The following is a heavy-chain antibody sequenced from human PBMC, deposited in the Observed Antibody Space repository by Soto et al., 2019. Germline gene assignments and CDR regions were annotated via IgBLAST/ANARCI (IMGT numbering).Heavy chain of an antibody. CDR1: GFTFSSYA. J-gene: IGHJ6*02. V-gene: IGHV3-30-3*01. D-gene: IGHD1-20*01. CDR3: ARGEYNWNIYYYYGMDV. Sequence: GGSLRLSCAASGFTFSSYAMHWVRQAPGKGLEWVAVISYDGSNKYYADSVKGRFTISRDNSKNTLYLQMNSLRAEDTAVYYCARGEYNWNIYYYYGMDVWGQGTTVTVSS. CDR2: ISYDGSNK.